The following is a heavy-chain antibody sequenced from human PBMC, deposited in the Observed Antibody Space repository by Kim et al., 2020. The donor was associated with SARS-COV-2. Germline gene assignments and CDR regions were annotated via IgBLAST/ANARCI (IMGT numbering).Heavy chain of an antibody. Sequence: GGSLRLSCAASGFTVSSNYMSWVRQAPGKGLEWVSVIYSGGSTYYADSVKGRFTISRHNSKNTLYLQMNSLRAEDTAVYYCAGTLDSSGWSLYYYYGMDVWGQGTTVTVSS. V-gene: IGHV3-53*04. CDR2: IYSGGST. CDR1: GFTVSSNY. D-gene: IGHD6-19*01. J-gene: IGHJ6*02. CDR3: AGTLDSSGWSLYYYYGMDV.